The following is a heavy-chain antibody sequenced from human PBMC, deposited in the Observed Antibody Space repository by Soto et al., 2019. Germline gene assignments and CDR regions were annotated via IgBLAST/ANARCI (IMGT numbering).Heavy chain of an antibody. D-gene: IGHD2-2*01. J-gene: IGHJ4*02. CDR2: IHKSSSTI. Sequence: EVQLVESGGGLVQPGESLRLSCAASGFTFSSYSMNWVRQAPGKGLEWVSYIHKSSSTIYYADSVRGRFTISRDNAKNSLYLQMISLRDEDTAVYYCARGVQIIVLLPAAIDYWGQGTLVTVSS. CDR3: ARGVQIIVLLPAAIDY. CDR1: GFTFSSYS. V-gene: IGHV3-48*02.